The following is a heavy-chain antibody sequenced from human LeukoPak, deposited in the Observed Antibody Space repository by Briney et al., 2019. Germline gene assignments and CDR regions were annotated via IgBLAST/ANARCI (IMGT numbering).Heavy chain of an antibody. CDR1: GFTVSSNY. V-gene: IGHV3-66*01. J-gene: IGHJ4*02. CDR2: IYSGGST. D-gene: IGHD1-26*01. CDR3: ARVGAYVYFDY. Sequence: GGFLRLSCAASGFTVSSNYMSWVRQAPGKGLEWVSVIYSGGSTYYADSVKGRFTISRDNSKNTLYLQMNSLRAEDTAVYYCARVGAYVYFDYWGQGTLVTVSS.